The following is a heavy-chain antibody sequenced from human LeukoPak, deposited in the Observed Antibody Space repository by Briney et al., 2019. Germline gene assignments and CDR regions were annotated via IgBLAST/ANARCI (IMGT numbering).Heavy chain of an antibody. V-gene: IGHV3-20*04. D-gene: IGHD1-26*01. CDR2: INWNGGST. CDR1: GFTFSSYW. Sequence: GGSLRLSCAASGFTFSSYWMHWVRQAPGKGLEWVSGINWNGGSTGYADSVKGRFTISRDNAKNSLYLQMNSLRAEDTALYYCAREGAGAHAFDIWGQGTMVTVSS. CDR3: AREGAGAHAFDI. J-gene: IGHJ3*02.